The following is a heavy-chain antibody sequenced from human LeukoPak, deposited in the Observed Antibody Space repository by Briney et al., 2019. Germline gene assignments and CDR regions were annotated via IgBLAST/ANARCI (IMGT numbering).Heavy chain of an antibody. CDR2: IRYDGSNK. J-gene: IGHJ6*03. D-gene: IGHD3-10*01. CDR1: GFTFSSYG. CDR3: AKEGYGSGSYYFLFRAVPTMDV. Sequence: TGGSLRLSCAASGFTFSSYGMHWVRQAPGKGLEWVAFIRYDGSNKYYADSVKGRFTISRDNSKNTLYLQMNSLRAEDTAVYYCAKEGYGSGSYYFLFRAVPTMDVWGKGTTVTISS. V-gene: IGHV3-30*02.